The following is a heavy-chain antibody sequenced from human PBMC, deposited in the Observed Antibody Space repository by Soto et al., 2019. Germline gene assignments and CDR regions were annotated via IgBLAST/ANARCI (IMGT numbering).Heavy chain of an antibody. CDR3: ARLAPVIDQN. V-gene: IGHV3-33*01. Sequence: QVQLVESGGGVVQPGRSLRLSCAASGFTFSSYGMHWVRQAPGKGLEWVAVIWYDGSNKCYADSVKGRFTISRDNSKNTLYLQMNSLRAEDTAVYYCARLAPVIDQNWGQGTLVTVSS. CDR2: IWYDGSNK. J-gene: IGHJ4*02. CDR1: GFTFSSYG.